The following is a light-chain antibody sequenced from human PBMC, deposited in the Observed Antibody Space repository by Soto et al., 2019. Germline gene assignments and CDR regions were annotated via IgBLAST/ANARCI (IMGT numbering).Light chain of an antibody. CDR1: SSDVGGYKY. J-gene: IGLJ2*01. CDR3: SSYTSSSTIYVV. Sequence: QSVLTQPASVSGSPGQSITIPCTGTSSDVGGYKYVSWYQQHPGKAPKLMIYDVSDRPSGVSNRFSGSKSGNTASLTISGLQAEDEADYYCSSYTSSSTIYVVFGGGTKLTVL. CDR2: DVS. V-gene: IGLV2-14*01.